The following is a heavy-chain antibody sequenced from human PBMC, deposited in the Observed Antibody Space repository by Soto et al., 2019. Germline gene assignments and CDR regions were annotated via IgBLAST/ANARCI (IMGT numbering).Heavy chain of an antibody. CDR1: GFMFSSAW. J-gene: IGHJ4*02. CDR3: VEGWNDF. V-gene: IGHV3-15*01. D-gene: IGHD1-1*01. CDR2: IKSKKDGGAR. Sequence: EVQVVESGGDLVEPGGSLRLSCETSGFMFSSAWMSWVRQAPGKGLEWXXRIKSKKDGGARDYAAPVNGRFSIXRDDSKSXVYLQMNSLRAEVTALYYCVEGWNDFWGQGTLVTVSS.